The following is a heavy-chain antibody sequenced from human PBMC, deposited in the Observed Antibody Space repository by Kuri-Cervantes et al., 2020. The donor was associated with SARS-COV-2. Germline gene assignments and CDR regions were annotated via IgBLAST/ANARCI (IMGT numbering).Heavy chain of an antibody. J-gene: IGHJ4*02. D-gene: IGHD3-3*01. CDR3: AKSNPHSDYYFDY. Sequence: GSSLRPPCAPSGFTLRNFGMHWVRLAPGKGLEWMAFIRYDGHSEDYADSVKGRFTVSRDNSKNTLYLQMNSLTTEDTAVYYCAKSNPHSDYYFDYWAQGTLVTVSS. CDR2: IRYDGHSE. V-gene: IGHV3-30*02. CDR1: GFTLRNFG.